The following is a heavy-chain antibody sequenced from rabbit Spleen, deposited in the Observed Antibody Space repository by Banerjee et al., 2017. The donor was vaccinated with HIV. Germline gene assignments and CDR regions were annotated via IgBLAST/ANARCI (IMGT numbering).Heavy chain of an antibody. J-gene: IGHJ4*01. Sequence: QSLEESGGGLVKPGASLTLTCTVSGFSFSSNWICWVRQAPGKGLEWIGYIDPLFGITYYANWVNGRFSISRENAQNTVFLQMTSLTAADTATYFCARDGAGGSYFALWGPGTLVTVS. D-gene: IGHD8-1*01. V-gene: IGHV1S40*01. CDR1: GFSFSSNW. CDR2: IDPLFGIT. CDR3: ARDGAGGSYFAL.